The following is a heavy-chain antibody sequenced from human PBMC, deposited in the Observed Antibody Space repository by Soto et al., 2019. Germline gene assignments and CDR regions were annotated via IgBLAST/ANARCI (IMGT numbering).Heavy chain of an antibody. CDR1: GYSFTNYG. Sequence: ASVKVSCKASGYSFTNYGISWVRQAPGQGLEWMGWISAHNGVTYYAQKLQGRVTMTTDTSTSTAYMELRSLRSDDTAVYYCARDQSDAFDIWGQGTMVTVSS. J-gene: IGHJ3*02. CDR2: ISAHNGVT. CDR3: ARDQSDAFDI. V-gene: IGHV1-18*01.